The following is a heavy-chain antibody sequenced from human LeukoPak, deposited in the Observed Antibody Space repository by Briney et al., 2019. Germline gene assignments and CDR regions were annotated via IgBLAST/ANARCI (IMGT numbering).Heavy chain of an antibody. J-gene: IGHJ4*02. V-gene: IGHV3-23*01. CDR3: AKVYATGWSYFAY. D-gene: IGHD6-19*01. CDR1: GFRFSSYA. CDR2: FSDSAGST. Sequence: GGSLRLSCVASGFRFSSYAMTWVRQAPGKGLEWVSGFSDSAGSTYYAGSVEGRFTISRDKAKNTLYLDMNSLRAEDTAVYFFAKVYATGWSYFAYGGQGTLVTV.